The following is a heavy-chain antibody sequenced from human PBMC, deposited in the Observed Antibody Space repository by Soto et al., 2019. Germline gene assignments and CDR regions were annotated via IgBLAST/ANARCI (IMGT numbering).Heavy chain of an antibody. Sequence: QVQLQQWGAGLLKPSETLSLTCAVYGGSFSGYYWSWIRQPPGKGLEWIGEINHSGSTNYNPSLKRRVTISIAXXKXQXXLRLSAATAAVTAVYYCARGRVRVVPAAKYNGFDPWGQGTLVTVSS. D-gene: IGHD2-2*01. CDR1: GGSFSGYY. CDR3: ARGRVRVVPAAKYNGFDP. CDR2: INHSGST. V-gene: IGHV4-34*01. J-gene: IGHJ5*02.